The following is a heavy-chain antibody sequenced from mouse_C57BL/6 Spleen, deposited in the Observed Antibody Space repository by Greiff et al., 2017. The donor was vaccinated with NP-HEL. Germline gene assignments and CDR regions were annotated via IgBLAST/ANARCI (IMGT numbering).Heavy chain of an antibody. Sequence: VQLQQSGAELVRPGTSVKMSCKASGYTFTNYWIGWAKQRPGHGLEWIGDIYPGGGYTNYNEKFKGKATLTADKSSSTAYMQFSSLTSEDSAIYYCARGVRSNYDYAMDYWGQGTSVTVSS. D-gene: IGHD2-5*01. CDR1: GYTFTNYW. CDR3: ARGVRSNYDYAMDY. J-gene: IGHJ4*01. V-gene: IGHV1-63*01. CDR2: IYPGGGYT.